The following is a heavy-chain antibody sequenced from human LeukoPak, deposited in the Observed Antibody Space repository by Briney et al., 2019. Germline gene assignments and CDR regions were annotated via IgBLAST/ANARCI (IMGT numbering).Heavy chain of an antibody. CDR1: GGPISSYY. D-gene: IGHD2/OR15-2a*01. J-gene: IGHJ2*01. V-gene: IGHV4-4*07. Sequence: PSETLSLTCTVSGGPISSYYWSWIRQPAGKGLEWIGRIYTSGSTYYNPSLKGRVTISVDTSKNQFSLKLSSVTAADTAVYYCARAFRARYFDLWGRGTLVTVSS. CDR3: ARAFRARYFDL. CDR2: IYTSGST.